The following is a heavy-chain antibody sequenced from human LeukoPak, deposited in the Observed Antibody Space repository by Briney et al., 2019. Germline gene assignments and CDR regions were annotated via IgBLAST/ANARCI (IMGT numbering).Heavy chain of an antibody. D-gene: IGHD2-2*01. CDR1: AYSISSGYY. CDR2: IYHSGST. CDR3: ARRLIVVVPAARRDNWFDP. J-gene: IGHJ5*02. Sequence: KPSETLSLTCAVFAYSISSGYYWGWIRPPPGKGLEWIGSIYHSGSTYYNPSLTSRVTISVDTSKNQFSLKPSSVTAADPAVYYCARRLIVVVPAARRDNWFDPWGQGTLVTVSS. V-gene: IGHV4-38-2*01.